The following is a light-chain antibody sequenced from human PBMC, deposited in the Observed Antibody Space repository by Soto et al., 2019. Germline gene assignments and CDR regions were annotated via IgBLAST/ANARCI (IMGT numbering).Light chain of an antibody. CDR3: AAWDASLNGYV. Sequence: QSALTQPPAASGTPGQRITISCSGSSSNIGSNTVNWYQQLPGTAPKLLIHGKNYRPSGVPDRFSGSKSDTSASLAISGLQSEDEAEYYCAAWDASLNGYVFGTGPKVTVL. J-gene: IGLJ1*01. V-gene: IGLV1-44*01. CDR1: SSNIGSNT. CDR2: GKN.